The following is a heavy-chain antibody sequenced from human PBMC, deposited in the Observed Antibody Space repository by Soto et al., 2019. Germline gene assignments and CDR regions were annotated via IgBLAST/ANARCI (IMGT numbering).Heavy chain of an antibody. CDR1: GGSIITSNC. Sequence: QVQLKESSPGLVKPSGTLSLTCNISGGSIITSNCWSWVRQAPGKGLQWIGDISHRGRTNYNPSLKGRASISVDKPNNQFSLTLTSMTAADTALYYCVRDRVVAGTDWFFDIWGRGSLVTVSS. D-gene: IGHD6-19*01. CDR2: ISHRGRT. V-gene: IGHV4-4*02. J-gene: IGHJ2*01. CDR3: VRDRVVAGTDWFFDI.